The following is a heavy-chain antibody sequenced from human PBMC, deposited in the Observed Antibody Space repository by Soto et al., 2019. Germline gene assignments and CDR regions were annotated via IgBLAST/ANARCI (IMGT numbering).Heavy chain of an antibody. CDR1: GFTFDDYT. D-gene: IGHD2-15*01. CDR2: ISWDGGST. V-gene: IGHV3-43*01. Sequence: PGGSPRLSCAASGFTFDDYTMHWVRQAPGKGLEWVSLISWDGGSTYYADSVKGRFTISRDNSKNSLYLQMNSLRTEDTALYYCFAGVVDAFDIWGQGTMVTVSS. J-gene: IGHJ3*02. CDR3: FAGVVDAFDI.